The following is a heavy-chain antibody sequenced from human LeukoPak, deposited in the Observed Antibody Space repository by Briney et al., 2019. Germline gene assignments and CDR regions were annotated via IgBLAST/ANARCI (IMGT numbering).Heavy chain of an antibody. V-gene: IGHV1-69*04. Sequence: SVKVSCKASGGTFSSYAISWVRQAPGQGLEWMGRIIPILGIANYAQKFQGRVTITADKSTSTAYMELSSLRSEDTAVYYCARTTNTAMVNFDYWGQGTLVTVSS. CDR2: IIPILGIA. CDR3: ARTTNTAMVNFDY. D-gene: IGHD5-18*01. CDR1: GGTFSSYA. J-gene: IGHJ4*02.